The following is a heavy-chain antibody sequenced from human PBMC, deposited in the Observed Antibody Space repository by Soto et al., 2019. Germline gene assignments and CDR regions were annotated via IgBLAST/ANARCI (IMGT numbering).Heavy chain of an antibody. CDR1: GFTFSSYA. CDR2: ISGSDGTT. Sequence: GGSLRLSCAASGFTFSSYAMSWVRQAPGKGLEWVSGISGSDGTTYYADSVKGRFTISRDNSKNTLYLQMNSLKTEDTAVYYCTTDSYFTLKLVRFDYWGLGTLVTVSS. D-gene: IGHD3-22*01. V-gene: IGHV3-23*01. CDR3: TTDSYFTLKLVRFDY. J-gene: IGHJ4*01.